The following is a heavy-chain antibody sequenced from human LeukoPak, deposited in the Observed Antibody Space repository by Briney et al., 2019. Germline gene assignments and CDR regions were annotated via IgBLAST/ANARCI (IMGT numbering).Heavy chain of an antibody. D-gene: IGHD6-19*01. CDR3: ARKPLIAGAGTVEPDY. CDR2: ISSSSSYI. V-gene: IGHV3-21*01. Sequence: GGSLRLSCAASGFTFSSYSMNWVRQAPGKGLEWVSSISSSSSYIYYADSVKGRFTISRDNAKNSLYLQMNSLRAEDTAVYYCARKPLIAGAGTVEPDYWGQGTLVTGSS. CDR1: GFTFSSYS. J-gene: IGHJ4*01.